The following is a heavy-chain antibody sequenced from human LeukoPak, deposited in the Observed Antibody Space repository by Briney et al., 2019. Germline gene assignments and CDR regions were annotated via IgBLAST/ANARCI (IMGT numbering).Heavy chain of an antibody. J-gene: IGHJ4*02. CDR1: GFTFSSYA. D-gene: IGHD6-13*01. CDR3: AKLGYSSTWAY. CDR2: ISGSGGST. V-gene: IGHV3-23*01. Sequence: GGSLRLSCAASGFTFSSYAMSWVRQAPGKGLEWVSAISGSGGSTYYADSVKGRFIISRDNSKNTLYLQMNSLRAEDTAVYYCAKLGYSSTWAYWGQGTLVTVSS.